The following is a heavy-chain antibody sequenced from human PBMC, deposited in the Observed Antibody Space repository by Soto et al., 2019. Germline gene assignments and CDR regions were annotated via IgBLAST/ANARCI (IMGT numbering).Heavy chain of an antibody. V-gene: IGHV4-61*01. CDR1: GGPASVGSYY. Sequence: QGHRQESAPGRVKPWETLSPTGPSSGGPASVGSYYGAGFRQPPGRGLEWIGYTYYSGSTNYNPSLKSRVTISVDTSKNQFSLKLSSVTAADTAVYYCARVQGIAVAVFDYWGQGTLVTVSS. CDR2: TYYSGST. CDR3: ARVQGIAVAVFDY. J-gene: IGHJ4*02. D-gene: IGHD6-19*01.